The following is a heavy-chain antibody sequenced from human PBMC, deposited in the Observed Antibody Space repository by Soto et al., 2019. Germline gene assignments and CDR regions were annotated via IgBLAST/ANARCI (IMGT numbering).Heavy chain of an antibody. Sequence: GGSLRLSCAASGFTFRSYWRRWVRQAPGKGLEWVANIKQDGSEKYYVDYVKGRFNTSRDNAKNALDLQMNSLRAEDTALYYCARHRRTGTTAFGAFDIWGQGTMVTVSS. D-gene: IGHD1-1*01. CDR1: GFTFRSYW. J-gene: IGHJ3*02. CDR2: IKQDGSEK. V-gene: IGHV3-7*03. CDR3: ARHRRTGTTAFGAFDI.